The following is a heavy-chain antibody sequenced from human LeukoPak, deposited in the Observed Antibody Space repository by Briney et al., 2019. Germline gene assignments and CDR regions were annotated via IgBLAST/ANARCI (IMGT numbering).Heavy chain of an antibody. Sequence: LGGSLRLSCAASEFDFTSHAMTWVRQAPGKGLEWVSAISISGTKTYYADSVKGRFTISRDNSKNTLYLQMNCLRVEDTAVYYCANEIRPNDYWGQGTLVTVSS. J-gene: IGHJ4*02. V-gene: IGHV3-23*01. CDR1: EFDFTSHA. CDR3: ANEIRPNDY. CDR2: ISISGTKT.